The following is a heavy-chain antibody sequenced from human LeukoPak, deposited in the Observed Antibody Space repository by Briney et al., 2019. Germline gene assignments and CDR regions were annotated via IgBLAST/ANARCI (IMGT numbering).Heavy chain of an antibody. Sequence: GGSPRLSCAASGNYWMHWVRQAPGKGLVWVSHINSDGSWTSYADSVKGRFTISKDNAKNTVYLQMNNLRAEDTAVYYCVSFYEAYWGRGTLVTVSS. V-gene: IGHV3-74*01. J-gene: IGHJ4*02. D-gene: IGHD2/OR15-2a*01. CDR2: INSDGSWT. CDR3: VSFYEAY. CDR1: GNYW.